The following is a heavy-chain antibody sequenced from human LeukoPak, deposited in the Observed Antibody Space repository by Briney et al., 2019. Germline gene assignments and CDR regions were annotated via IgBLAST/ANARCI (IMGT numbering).Heavy chain of an antibody. D-gene: IGHD3-10*01. CDR2: ISYSGNT. Sequence: LSETLSLTCTVSGGSITSGDYFWSWIRQHPGKGLEWIGYISYSGNTYYNPSLKSRLTISVDTSKNQFSLKLSSVTAADTAVYYCARSFGESYFDYWGQGILVTVSS. CDR3: ARSFGESYFDY. CDR1: GGSITSGDYF. V-gene: IGHV4-31*03. J-gene: IGHJ4*02.